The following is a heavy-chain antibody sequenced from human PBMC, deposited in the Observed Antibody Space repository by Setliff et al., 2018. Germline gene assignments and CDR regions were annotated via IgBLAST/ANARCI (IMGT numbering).Heavy chain of an antibody. Sequence: SETLSLTCGVSGGSGSFSAYYWSWIRQPPGKGLEWIGEISPVGSTIYNPSFKSRVTMSIDTSNSQFSLKLSSVTAADTAIYYCARDASASDGRNAFDIWGQGTMVTVSS. V-gene: IGHV4-34*01. CDR2: ISPVGST. D-gene: IGHD1-26*01. CDR1: GGSGSFSAYY. J-gene: IGHJ3*02. CDR3: ARDASASDGRNAFDI.